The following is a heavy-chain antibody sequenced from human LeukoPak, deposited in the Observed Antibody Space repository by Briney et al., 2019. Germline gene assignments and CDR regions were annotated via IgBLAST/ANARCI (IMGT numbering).Heavy chain of an antibody. D-gene: IGHD3-22*01. CDR3: ARAGVWDYSDTSGYHNAAFDI. CDR1: GYTFTGYY. Sequence: ASVKVSCKASGYTFTGYYMHWVRQAPGQGLEWMGRIHPNSGGTSYAQKFQGRVTMTRDPSISTAYMELSRLKSDDTAVYYCARAGVWDYSDTSGYHNAAFDIWGQGTMVTVSS. J-gene: IGHJ3*02. CDR2: IHPNSGGT. V-gene: IGHV1-2*06.